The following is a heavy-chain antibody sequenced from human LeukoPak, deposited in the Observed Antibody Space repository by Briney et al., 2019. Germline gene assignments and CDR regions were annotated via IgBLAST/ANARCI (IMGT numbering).Heavy chain of an antibody. CDR2: IYYSGST. CDR1: GGSISSYY. D-gene: IGHD3-22*01. J-gene: IGHJ4*02. CDR3: ARHRDSSGSRFDY. V-gene: IGHV4-59*08. Sequence: SETLSLTCTVSGGSISSYYRSWIRQPPGKGLEWIGYIYYSGSTNYNPSLKSRVTISVDTSKNQFSLKLSSVTAADTAVYYCARHRDSSGSRFDYWGQGTLVTVSS.